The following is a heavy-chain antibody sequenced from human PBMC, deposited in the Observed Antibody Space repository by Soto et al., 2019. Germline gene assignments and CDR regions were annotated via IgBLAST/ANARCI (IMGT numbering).Heavy chain of an antibody. J-gene: IGHJ6*02. Sequence: GASVKVSCKASGYTFTGYYMHWVRQAPGQGLEWMGWINPNSGGTNYAQKFQGWVTMTRDTSISTAYMELSRLRFYDTAVYYCARERRVTTYYDFWSGYPTSGYYYYGMDVWGQGTTVTVSS. CDR3: ARERRVTTYYDFWSGYPTSGYYYYGMDV. CDR2: INPNSGGT. CDR1: GYTFTGYY. V-gene: IGHV1-2*04. D-gene: IGHD3-3*01.